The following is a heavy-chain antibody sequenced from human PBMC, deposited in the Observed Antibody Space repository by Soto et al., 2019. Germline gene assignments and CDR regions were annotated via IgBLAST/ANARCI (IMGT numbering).Heavy chain of an antibody. D-gene: IGHD6-13*01. CDR3: ADEQLAGRYLDY. J-gene: IGHJ4*02. CDR1: GFSLSTSGVG. V-gene: IGHV2-5*02. CDR2: IYWDDDK. Sequence: QITLKESGPPLVKPTQTLTLTCTFSGFSLSTSGVGVGWIRQPPGKALECLALIYWDDDKRYSPSLKSRLTITKDTSKNQVVLTMTNMDPVDTATYYCADEQLAGRYLDYWGQGTLVTVSS.